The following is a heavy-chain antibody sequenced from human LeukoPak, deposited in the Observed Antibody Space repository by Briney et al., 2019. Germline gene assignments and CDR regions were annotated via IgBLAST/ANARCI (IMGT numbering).Heavy chain of an antibody. CDR1: GGTFSSYA. CDR2: IIPIFGTA. V-gene: IGHV1-69*05. CDR3: ASPSSSTHYYYYMDV. Sequence: SVKVSCKASGGTFSSYAISWVRQAPGQGLEWMGGIIPIFGTANYAQKFQGRVTITTDESTSTAYMELSSLRSEDTAVCYCASPSSSTHYYYYMDVWGKGTTVTVSS. D-gene: IGHD6-6*01. J-gene: IGHJ6*03.